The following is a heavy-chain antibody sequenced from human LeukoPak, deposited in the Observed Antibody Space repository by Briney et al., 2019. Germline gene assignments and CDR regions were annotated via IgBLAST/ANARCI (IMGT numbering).Heavy chain of an antibody. CDR3: ATQSGGNVY. Sequence: PGGSLRLSCAASGFTLSSYWMHWVRQAPGKGLVWVSRINSDGSSTNYADSVKGRFTISRDNAKNSLYLQMNRLRADDTAVYYCATQSGGNVYWGQGTLVTVSS. CDR2: INSDGSST. D-gene: IGHD4-23*01. V-gene: IGHV3-74*01. J-gene: IGHJ4*02. CDR1: GFTLSSYW.